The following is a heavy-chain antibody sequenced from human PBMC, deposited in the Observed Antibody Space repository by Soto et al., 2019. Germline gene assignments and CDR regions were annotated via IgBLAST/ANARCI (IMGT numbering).Heavy chain of an antibody. CDR1: GGSISSSVYY. D-gene: IGHD6-13*01. CDR3: ARRRIAATGEAFDI. CDR2: IYYSGAT. V-gene: IGHV4-39*01. J-gene: IGHJ3*02. Sequence: SETLSLTCTVSGGSISSSVYYWGWIRQPPGKGLEWIGHIYYSGATYYNPSLESRVTISVDTSRNQFSLNLSSVTAAATAVYYCARRRIAATGEAFDIWGQGTMVTVSS.